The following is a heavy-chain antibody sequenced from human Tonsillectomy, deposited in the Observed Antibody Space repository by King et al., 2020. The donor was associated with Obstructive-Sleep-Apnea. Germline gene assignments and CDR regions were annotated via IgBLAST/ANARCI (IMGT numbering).Heavy chain of an antibody. CDR1: GGSISSSSYY. V-gene: IGHV4-39*01. Sequence: LQLQESGPGLVKPSETLSLTCTVSGGSISSSSYYWGWIRQPPGKGLEWIGSIYYSGSTYYNPSLKSRVTISVDTSKNQSSLKLSSVTAADTAVYYCARGDCSGGSCYRGGYYFDYWGQGTLVTVSS. CDR2: IYYSGST. CDR3: ARGDCSGGSCYRGGYYFDY. D-gene: IGHD2-15*01. J-gene: IGHJ4*02.